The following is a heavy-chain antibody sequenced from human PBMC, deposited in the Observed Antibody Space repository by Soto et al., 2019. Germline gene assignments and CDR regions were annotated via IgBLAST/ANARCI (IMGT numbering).Heavy chain of an antibody. V-gene: IGHV4-39*01. CDR3: SRHVTTVLYYYYYMDV. CDR1: GGSISSSSYY. J-gene: IGHJ6*03. Sequence: QLQLQESGPGLVKPSETLSLTCTVSGGSISSSSYYWGWIRQPPGKGLEWIGSIYYSGSTYYNPSLKSQVTISVDTSKYQFSLKLSTVSAADTAVDYCSRHVTTVLYYYYYMDVWGKGTTVTVSS. D-gene: IGHD4-4*01. CDR2: IYYSGST.